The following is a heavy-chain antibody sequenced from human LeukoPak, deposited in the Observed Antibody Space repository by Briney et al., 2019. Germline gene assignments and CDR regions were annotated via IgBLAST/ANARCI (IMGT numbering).Heavy chain of an antibody. Sequence: PSETLSLTCTVSGGSISSGDYYWSWIRQPPGKGLEWIGYIYYSGSTNYNPSLKSRVTISVDTSKNEFSLKLSSVTAADTAVYYCARGSGSYHHPMQHWGQGTLVTVSS. D-gene: IGHD1-26*01. V-gene: IGHV4-61*08. CDR1: GGSISSGDYY. J-gene: IGHJ1*01. CDR3: ARGSGSYHHPMQH. CDR2: IYYSGST.